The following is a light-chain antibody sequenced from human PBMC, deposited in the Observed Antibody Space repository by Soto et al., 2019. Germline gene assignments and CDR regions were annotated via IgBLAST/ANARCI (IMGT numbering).Light chain of an antibody. CDR3: QQYNSYLYT. V-gene: IGKV1-5*03. Sequence: DIQMTQSPSTLSASVGDRVTITCRASQSISSWLAWYQQKPGKAPKLLIYKASSLESGVPSRFSGSGSWTEFTLTISSLQPDDFAPYYCQQYNSYLYTFGQGTKLEIK. J-gene: IGKJ2*01. CDR1: QSISSW. CDR2: KAS.